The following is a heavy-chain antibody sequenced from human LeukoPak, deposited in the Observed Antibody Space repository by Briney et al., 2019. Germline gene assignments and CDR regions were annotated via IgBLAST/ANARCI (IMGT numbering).Heavy chain of an antibody. D-gene: IGHD6-13*01. CDR2: IYHSGST. CDR1: GGSISSSNW. Sequence: SGTLSLTCAVSGGSISSSNWWSWVRQPPGKGLEWIGEIYHSGSTNYNPSLKSRVTISVDKSKNQFSLKLSSVTAADTAVYYCARGSSLAAAGPMDVWGQGTTVTVSS. V-gene: IGHV4-4*02. CDR3: ARGSSLAAAGPMDV. J-gene: IGHJ6*02.